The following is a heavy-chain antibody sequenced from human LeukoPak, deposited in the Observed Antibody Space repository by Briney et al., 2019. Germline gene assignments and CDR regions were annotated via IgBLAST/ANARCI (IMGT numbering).Heavy chain of an antibody. V-gene: IGHV1-2*02. CDR1: GYTFTGYY. CDR2: INPNSGGT. CDR3: ARDLGCTSTNCYAFDY. D-gene: IGHD2-2*01. J-gene: IGHJ4*02. Sequence: ASVTVSCKASGYTFTGYYMHWVRQAPGQGLEWMGWINPNSGGTNYAQKFQGRVTMTRDTSISTAFMELSRLRSDDTAVYYCARDLGCTSTNCYAFDYWGQGTLVTVSS.